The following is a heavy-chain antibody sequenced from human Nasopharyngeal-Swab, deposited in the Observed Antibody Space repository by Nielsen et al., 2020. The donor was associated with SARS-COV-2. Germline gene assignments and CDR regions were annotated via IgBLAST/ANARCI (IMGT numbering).Heavy chain of an antibody. D-gene: IGHD6-13*01. CDR3: ARDSSTWYPHY. J-gene: IGHJ4*02. V-gene: IGHV3-11*04. CDR1: GFTFSDYY. Sequence: GESLKISCAASGFTFSDYYMSWIRQAPGKGLEWLSYISSSGTTIYYADSVKGRLTISRDNAKNSLYLQMNSLRAEDTALYYCARDSSTWYPHYWGQGTLVTVSS. CDR2: ISSSGTTI.